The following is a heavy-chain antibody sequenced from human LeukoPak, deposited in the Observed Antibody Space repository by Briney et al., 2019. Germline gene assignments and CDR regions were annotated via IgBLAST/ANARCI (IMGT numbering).Heavy chain of an antibody. V-gene: IGHV1-3*01. CDR2: INAGNGNT. D-gene: IGHD3-22*01. CDR3: ARAQPYYDSRLFDY. CDR1: GYTFTSYY. J-gene: IGHJ4*02. Sequence: ASVKVSCKASGYTFTSYYMHWVRQAPGQRLEWMGWINAGNGNTKYSQKFQGRVTITRDTSASTAYMELSSLRSEDTAVYYCARAQPYYDSRLFDYWGQGTLVTVSS.